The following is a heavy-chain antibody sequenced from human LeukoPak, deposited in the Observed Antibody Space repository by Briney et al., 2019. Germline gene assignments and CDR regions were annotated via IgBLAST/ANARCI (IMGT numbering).Heavy chain of an antibody. V-gene: IGHV3-66*02. CDR2: IYSGGTT. CDR1: GFTVSSNY. J-gene: IGHJ6*02. CDR3: ARDNLGSSGYYYCGMDV. Sequence: GGSLRLSCAASGFTVSSNYIRSGRQAPGKGLEWDSVIYSGGTTYYADSVKGRFTISRDNSKNTLYLQMKSLSAEDTAVYYCARDNLGSSGYYYCGMDVWGQGTTATVS. D-gene: IGHD3-22*01.